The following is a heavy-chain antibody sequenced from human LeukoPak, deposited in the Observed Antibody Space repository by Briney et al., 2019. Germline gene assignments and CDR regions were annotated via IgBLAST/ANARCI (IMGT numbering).Heavy chain of an antibody. CDR3: ARELEFSRYWYFDL. V-gene: IGHV3-53*01. CDR2: IYYGNSGST. J-gene: IGHJ2*01. Sequence: GGSLRHSRAASGFTVSDNYMNWVRQAPGKGLEWVSVIYYGNSGSTYYADSVKGRFTISRDSSKNTLYLHMNSLRAEDTAVYYCARELEFSRYWYFDLWGRGTLVSVSS. D-gene: IGHD3-3*02. CDR1: GFTVSDNY.